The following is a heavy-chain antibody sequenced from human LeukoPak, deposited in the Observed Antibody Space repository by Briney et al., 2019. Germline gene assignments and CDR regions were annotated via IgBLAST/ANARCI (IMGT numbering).Heavy chain of an antibody. CDR1: GGSFSGYY. CDR2: INHSGST. Sequence: SETLSLTCAVYGGSFSGYYWSWIRQPPGKGLEWIGEINHSGSTNYNPSLKSRVAMSVDTSKNQFSLKLSSVTAADTAVYYCARGIPLGYYYYYGMDVWGQGTTVTVSS. V-gene: IGHV4-34*01. D-gene: IGHD2-21*01. J-gene: IGHJ6*02. CDR3: ARGIPLGYYYYYGMDV.